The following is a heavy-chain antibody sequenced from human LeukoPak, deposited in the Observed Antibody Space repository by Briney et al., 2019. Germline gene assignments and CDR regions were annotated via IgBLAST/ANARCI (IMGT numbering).Heavy chain of an antibody. V-gene: IGHV4-59*01. CDR2: IYYSGST. Sequence: SETLSLTYTVSGGSISSYYWSWIRQPPGKGLEWIGYIYYSGSTNYNPSLKSRVTISVDTSKNQFSLKLSSVTAADTAVYYCAREIVVVPAAIKGNWFDPWGQGTLVTVSS. CDR1: GGSISSYY. CDR3: AREIVVVPAAIKGNWFDP. D-gene: IGHD2-2*02. J-gene: IGHJ5*02.